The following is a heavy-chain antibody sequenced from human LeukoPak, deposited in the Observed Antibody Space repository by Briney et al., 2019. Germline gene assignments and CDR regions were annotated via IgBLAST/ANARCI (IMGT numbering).Heavy chain of an antibody. CDR1: GYTFTGYY. V-gene: IGHV1-2*02. Sequence: ASVKVSCKTSGYTFTGYYMHWVRRAPGQGLEWMGWINPDSGGTNYAQKFQGRVTMTRDTSISTAYMELGSLTSDDTAVYYCARDFGGSYRFVDYWGQGTLVTVSS. D-gene: IGHD1-26*01. J-gene: IGHJ4*02. CDR2: INPDSGGT. CDR3: ARDFGGSYRFVDY.